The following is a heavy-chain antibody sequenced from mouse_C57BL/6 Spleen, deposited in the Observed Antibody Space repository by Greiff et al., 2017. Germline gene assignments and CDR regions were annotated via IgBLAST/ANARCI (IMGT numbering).Heavy chain of an antibody. CDR3: ASWDDVFAY. D-gene: IGHD4-1*01. CDR1: GYTFTSYW. Sequence: VQLQQPGAELVMPGASVKLSCKASGYTFTSYWMHWVKQMPGQGLEWIGEIDPSDSYTNYNQKFKGKSTLTVDKSSSTAYMQLSSLTSEDSAVYYCASWDDVFAYWGQGTLVTVSA. J-gene: IGHJ3*01. V-gene: IGHV1-69*01. CDR2: IDPSDSYT.